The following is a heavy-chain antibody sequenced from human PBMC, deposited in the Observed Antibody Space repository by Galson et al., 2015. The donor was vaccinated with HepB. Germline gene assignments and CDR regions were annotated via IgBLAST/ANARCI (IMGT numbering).Heavy chain of an antibody. V-gene: IGHV3-23*01. CDR1: GFTFGNYA. Sequence: SLRLSCAASGFTFGNYAMNWVRQAPEKGLEWVSSVSGSGGKTYNADSVKGRFIISRDNSKNTLYLQMNSLRAEDTAVYYCAKDLAPYYSDSSERWFDPWGQGTLVTVSS. D-gene: IGHD3-22*01. CDR3: AKDLAPYYSDSSERWFDP. CDR2: VSGSGGKT. J-gene: IGHJ5*02.